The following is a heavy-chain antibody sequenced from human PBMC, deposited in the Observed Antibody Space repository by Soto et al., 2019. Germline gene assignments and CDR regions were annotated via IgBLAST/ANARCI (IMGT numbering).Heavy chain of an antibody. D-gene: IGHD3-3*01. V-gene: IGHV3-11*01. CDR2: IDTSGTKI. CDR1: GYTFSDYY. CDR3: ASHYDMWSGYRSPVDY. Sequence: PGGSLRLSCAASGYTFSDYYMSWIRQAPGKGLEWISYIDTSGTKIYYADSVKGRFTITRDNAKNSLYLEMNSLRDEDTAVYYCASHYDMWSGYRSPVDYWGQGTLVTVSS. J-gene: IGHJ4*02.